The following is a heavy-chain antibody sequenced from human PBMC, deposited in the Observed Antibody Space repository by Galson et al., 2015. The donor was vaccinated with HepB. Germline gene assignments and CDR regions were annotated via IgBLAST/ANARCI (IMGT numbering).Heavy chain of an antibody. J-gene: IGHJ3*02. Sequence: LRLSCAASGFTFSNYAMSWVRQAPGKGLEWVSAISGSGGSTYYADSVKGRFTISRDNSKNTLYLEMNSLRAEDTALFYCAKDETGHYGSGEDAFDIWGQGTMVTVSS. D-gene: IGHD3-10*01. CDR2: ISGSGGST. V-gene: IGHV3-23*01. CDR3: AKDETGHYGSGEDAFDI. CDR1: GFTFSNYA.